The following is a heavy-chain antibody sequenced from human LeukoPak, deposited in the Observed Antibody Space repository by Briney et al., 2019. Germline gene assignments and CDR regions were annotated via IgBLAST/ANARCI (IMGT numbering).Heavy chain of an antibody. J-gene: IGHJ4*02. V-gene: IGHV1-69*06. CDR2: IIPIFGTA. CDR3: ARVKDGSYYFDY. Sequence: GASVKVSCKASGGTFSSCAISWVRQAPGQGLEWMGGIIPIFGTANYAQKFQGRVTITADKSTSTAYMELSSLRSEDTAVYYCARVKDGSYYFDYWGQGTLVTVSS. CDR1: GGTFSSCA. D-gene: IGHD2-15*01.